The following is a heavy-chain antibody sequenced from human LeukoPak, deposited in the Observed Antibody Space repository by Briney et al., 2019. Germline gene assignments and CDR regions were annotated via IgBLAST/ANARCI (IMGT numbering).Heavy chain of an antibody. V-gene: IGHV3-23*01. J-gene: IGHJ6*03. CDR3: AREQQPYYMDV. D-gene: IGHD6-13*01. Sequence: GGSLRLSCAASGFSFSSYAMSWVRQAPGKGLEWVSSISGSGDNTYYAESVKGRFTISRDNAKNSLYLQMNSLRAEDTAVYYCAREQQPYYMDVWGKGTTVTVSS. CDR2: ISGSGDNT. CDR1: GFSFSSYA.